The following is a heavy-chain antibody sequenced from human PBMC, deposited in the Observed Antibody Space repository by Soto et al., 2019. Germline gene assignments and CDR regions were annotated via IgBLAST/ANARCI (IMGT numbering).Heavy chain of an antibody. V-gene: IGHV1-69*13. Sequence: SVKVSCKASGGTFSSYAISWVRQAPGQGLEWMGGIIPIFGTANYAQKFQGRVTITADESTSTAYMELSSLRSEDTAVYYCARDLKGPYYYDSSGYYYGLDVWGQGTTVTVSS. CDR1: GGTFSSYA. CDR3: ARDLKGPYYYDSSGYYYGLDV. D-gene: IGHD3-22*01. J-gene: IGHJ6*02. CDR2: IIPIFGTA.